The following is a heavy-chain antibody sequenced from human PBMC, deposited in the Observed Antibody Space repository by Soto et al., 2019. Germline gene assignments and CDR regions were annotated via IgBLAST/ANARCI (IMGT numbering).Heavy chain of an antibody. V-gene: IGHV6-1*01. Sequence: SQTLSLTCAITGDSVSSNSAGWSWVRQSPSRGLEWLGRTYYRSKWYYEYAVSVRGRITINPDTSKNQYSLQLNSVTPEDTAVYFCARGEQYRGRTIDYCGQGTLVPVSS. CDR3: ARGEQYRGRTIDY. D-gene: IGHD1-26*01. CDR2: TYYRSKWYY. J-gene: IGHJ4*01. CDR1: GDSVSSNSAG.